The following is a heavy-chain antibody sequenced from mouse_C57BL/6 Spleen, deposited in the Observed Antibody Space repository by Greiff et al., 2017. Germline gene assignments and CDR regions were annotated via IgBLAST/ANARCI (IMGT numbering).Heavy chain of an antibody. Sequence: QVQLQQPGAELVRPGSSVKLSCKASGYTFTSYWMDWVQQRPGQGLEWIGNIYPSDSETHYNQKFKDKATLTVDKSSSTAYMQLSSLTSEDSAVYYCARSEYDGAMDYWGQGTSVTVSS. CDR1: GYTFTSYW. D-gene: IGHD2-12*01. V-gene: IGHV1-61*01. J-gene: IGHJ4*01. CDR2: IYPSDSET. CDR3: ARSEYDGAMDY.